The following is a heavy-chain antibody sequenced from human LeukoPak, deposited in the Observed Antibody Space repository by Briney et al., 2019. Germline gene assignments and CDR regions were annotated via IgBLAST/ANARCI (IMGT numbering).Heavy chain of an antibody. J-gene: IGHJ4*02. CDR1: GFTFSSYE. CDR3: TRDSARRGGYNFDY. CDR2: ISSSGSTI. V-gene: IGHV3-48*03. D-gene: IGHD5-24*01. Sequence: GGSLRLSCAASGFTFSSYEMNWVRQAPGKGLEWVSYISSSGSTIYYADSVKGRFTISRNNAKNSLYMQMNSLRAEDTAVYYCTRDSARRGGYNFDYWGQGTLVTVSS.